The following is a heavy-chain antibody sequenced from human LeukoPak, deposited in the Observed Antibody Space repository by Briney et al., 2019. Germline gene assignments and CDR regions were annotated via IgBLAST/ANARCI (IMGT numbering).Heavy chain of an antibody. CDR3: ATLWFGDPYGPRYYGKDV. D-gene: IGHD3-10*01. V-gene: IGHV4-30-2*01. CDR1: GGSISSGGYS. CDR2: IYHSGST. J-gene: IGHJ6*04. Sequence: PSETLSLTCAVSGGSISSGGYSWSWIRQPPGKGLEWIGYIYHSGSTYYNPSLKSRVTISVDRSKNQFSLKLSSVTAADTAVYYCATLWFGDPYGPRYYGKDVWGKGTTVTVSS.